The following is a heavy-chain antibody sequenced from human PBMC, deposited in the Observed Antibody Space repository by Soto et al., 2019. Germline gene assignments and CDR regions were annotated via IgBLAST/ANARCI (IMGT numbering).Heavy chain of an antibody. CDR1: GFTFDDYA. D-gene: IGHD2-2*01. Sequence: GGSLRLSCAASGFTFDDYAMHWVRQAPGKGLEWVSGISWNSGSIGYADSVKGRFTISRDNAKNSLYLQMNSLRAEDTALYYCAKDIGPDCSSTSCYDYWGQGTLVTVSS. V-gene: IGHV3-9*01. CDR2: ISWNSGSI. CDR3: AKDIGPDCSSTSCYDY. J-gene: IGHJ4*02.